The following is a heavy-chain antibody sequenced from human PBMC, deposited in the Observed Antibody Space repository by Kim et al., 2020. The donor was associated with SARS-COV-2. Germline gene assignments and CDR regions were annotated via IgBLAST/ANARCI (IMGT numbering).Heavy chain of an antibody. CDR2: TYYRSKWYN. D-gene: IGHD6-13*01. V-gene: IGHV6-1*01. CDR3: ARDPGVEVAAAGKSYYYYYGMDV. CDR1: GDSVSSNSAA. J-gene: IGHJ6*02. Sequence: SQTLSLTCAISGDSVSSNSAAWNWIRQSPSRGLEWLGRTYYRSKWYNDYAVSVKSRITINPDTSKNQFSLQLNSVTPEDTAVYYCARDPGVEVAAAGKSYYYYYGMDVWGQGTTVTVSS.